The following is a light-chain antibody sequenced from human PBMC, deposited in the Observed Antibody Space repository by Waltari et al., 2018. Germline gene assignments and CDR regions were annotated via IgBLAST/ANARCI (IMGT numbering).Light chain of an antibody. J-gene: IGKJ1*01. CDR1: QSVSRA. Sequence: EIVLTQSPGTLSLSLGERATVSCRASQSVSRALAWYQQKPGQAPSLLIYGASTRATGIPDRFSGSGSGTDFSLTISRVEPDDFAVYYCQHYLRLPVTFGQGTTVEI. CDR2: GAS. CDR3: QHYLRLPVT. V-gene: IGKV3-20*01.